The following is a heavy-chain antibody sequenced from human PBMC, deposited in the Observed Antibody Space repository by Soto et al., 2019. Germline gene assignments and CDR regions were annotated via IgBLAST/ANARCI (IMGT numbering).Heavy chain of an antibody. Sequence: QPGGSLRLSCAASGFTFSSYGMHWVRQAPGKGLEWVAVIWYDGSNKYYADSVKGRFTISRDNSKNTLYLQMNSLRAEDTAVYYCARTRLRIAAADYWGQGTLVTVSS. CDR3: ARTRLRIAAADY. D-gene: IGHD6-13*01. J-gene: IGHJ4*02. CDR2: IWYDGSNK. CDR1: GFTFSSYG. V-gene: IGHV3-33*01.